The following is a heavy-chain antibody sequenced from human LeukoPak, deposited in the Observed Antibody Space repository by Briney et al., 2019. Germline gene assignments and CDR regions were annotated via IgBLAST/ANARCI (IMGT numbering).Heavy chain of an antibody. V-gene: IGHV1-69*13. J-gene: IGHJ4*02. CDR2: IIPVFGTA. CDR1: GGTLSNYI. Sequence: ASVKVSCKTSGGTLSNYILSWVRQAPGQGLEWMGGIIPVFGTANYAQKFQDRVTITADESTNTVYMELSNLRSEDTAVYYCARHLYHDDFWSGYIDYWGQGSLLTISS. CDR3: ARHLYHDDFWSGYIDY. D-gene: IGHD3-3*01.